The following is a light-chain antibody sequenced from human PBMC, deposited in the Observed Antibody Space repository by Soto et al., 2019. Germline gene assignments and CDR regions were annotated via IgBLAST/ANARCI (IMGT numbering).Light chain of an antibody. V-gene: IGLV1-44*01. CDR3: ATWDDSLNGPV. CDR1: SSNIGSNT. Sequence: QSVLPQPPSASGTPGQRVTISCSGGSSNIGSNTVSWYQQLPGTAPKLVMYVNNQRSSGVPDRFSGSKSGTSASLAISGLQSEDEADYYCATWDDSLNGPVFGGGTKLTVL. CDR2: VNN. J-gene: IGLJ2*01.